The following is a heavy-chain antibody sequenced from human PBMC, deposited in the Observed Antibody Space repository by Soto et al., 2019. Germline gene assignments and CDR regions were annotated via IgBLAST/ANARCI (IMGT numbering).Heavy chain of an antibody. CDR3: ARVAY. Sequence: GGSLRLSXEASGFPLSRVNMNWVRQVPGKGMEWVASISSASSETWSAASVKGRFIISRDNAQNSLFLQMNTLRPEDSAIYYCARVAYWGPGTQVTVSS. V-gene: IGHV3-21*01. CDR2: ISSASSET. CDR1: GFPLSRVN. J-gene: IGHJ4*02.